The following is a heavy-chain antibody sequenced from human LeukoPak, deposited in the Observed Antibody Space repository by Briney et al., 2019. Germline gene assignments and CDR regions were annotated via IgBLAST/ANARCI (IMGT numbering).Heavy chain of an antibody. J-gene: IGHJ4*02. CDR1: GFTFSSYE. D-gene: IGHD3-22*01. V-gene: IGHV3-48*03. CDR3: AREPLYSYDSSGSFDY. Sequence: GGSLRLSCAASGFTFSSYEMNWVRQAPGKGLEWVSYISSSGSTIYYADSVKGRFTISRDNAKNSLYLQMNSLRAEDTAVYYCAREPLYSYDSSGSFDYWGQGTLVTVSS. CDR2: ISSSGSTI.